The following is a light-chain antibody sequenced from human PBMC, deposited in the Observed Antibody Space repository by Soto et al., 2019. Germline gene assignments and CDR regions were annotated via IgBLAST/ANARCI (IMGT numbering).Light chain of an antibody. V-gene: IGLV2-11*01. CDR2: DVS. Sequence: QSALTQPRSVSGSPGQSVTISCTGTSSDVGGYNYVSWYQQHPGKAPKLMIYDVSKWPSGVPDRYAGSKSGHTASLTISGLQADDVPGDHGCPYAGNSPWVFGGGTKLPVL. CDR3: CPYAGNSPWV. CDR1: SSDVGGYNY. J-gene: IGLJ3*02.